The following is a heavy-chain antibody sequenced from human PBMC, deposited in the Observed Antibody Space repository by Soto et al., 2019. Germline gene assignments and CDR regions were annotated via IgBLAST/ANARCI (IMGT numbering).Heavy chain of an antibody. CDR1: GYTFTIDG. V-gene: IGHV1-18*01. CDR2: ISAYNGNT. Sequence: ALVNGACKASGYTFTIDGISWVRQTHRQGLEWMGWISAYNGNTNYAQKLQGRVTMTTDTSTSTAYMELRSLRSDDTAVYYCARESRIAAAGNSFFDYWGQGTLVTVSS. D-gene: IGHD6-13*01. J-gene: IGHJ4*02. CDR3: ARESRIAAAGNSFFDY.